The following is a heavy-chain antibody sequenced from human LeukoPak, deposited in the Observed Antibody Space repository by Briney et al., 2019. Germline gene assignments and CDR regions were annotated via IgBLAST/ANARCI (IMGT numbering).Heavy chain of an antibody. CDR3: ARKKHLGYSYGNIPYYGMDV. CDR1: GYTFTSYG. Sequence: GASVKVSCKASGYTFTSYGISWVRQAPGQGLEWMGWISAYNGNTNYAQKLQGRVTMTTDTSTSTAYMELRSLRSDDTAVYYCARKKHLGYSYGNIPYYGMDVWGQGTTVTVSS. D-gene: IGHD5-18*01. V-gene: IGHV1-18*01. CDR2: ISAYNGNT. J-gene: IGHJ6*02.